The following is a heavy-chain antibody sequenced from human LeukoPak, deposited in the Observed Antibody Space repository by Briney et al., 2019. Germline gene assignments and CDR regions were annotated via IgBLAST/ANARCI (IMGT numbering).Heavy chain of an antibody. CDR2: INSYGSST. D-gene: IGHD3-22*01. Sequence: GGSLRLSCAASGFTFSSYWMHWVRQAPGKGLVWVSRINSYGSSTSYADSVKGRFTISGDNAKNTLYLQMNSLRAEDTAVYYCARDKEDSSGFPLGYWGQGTLVTVSS. CDR1: GFTFSSYW. V-gene: IGHV3-74*01. CDR3: ARDKEDSSGFPLGY. J-gene: IGHJ4*02.